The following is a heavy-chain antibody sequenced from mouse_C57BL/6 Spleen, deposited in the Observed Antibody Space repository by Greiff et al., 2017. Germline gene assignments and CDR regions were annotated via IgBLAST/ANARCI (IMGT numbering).Heavy chain of an antibody. CDR2: INPNYGTP. J-gene: IGHJ2*01. CDR3: ARGYGSSYFDY. V-gene: IGHV1-39*01. Sequence: EVKLQESGPELVKPGASVQISCKASGYSFTAYNMNWVKQSNGKSLEWIGVINPNYGTPSYNQKFKGKATLTVDQSSSTAYMQLNSLTSEDSAVYYCARGYGSSYFDYWGQGTTLTVSS. D-gene: IGHD1-1*01. CDR1: GYSFTAYN.